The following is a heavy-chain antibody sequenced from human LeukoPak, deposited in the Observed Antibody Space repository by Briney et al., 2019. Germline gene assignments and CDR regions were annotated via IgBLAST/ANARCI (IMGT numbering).Heavy chain of an antibody. CDR2: ISWDGDNI. V-gene: IGHV3-9*01. J-gene: IGHJ6*02. Sequence: GRSLRLYCAASGFTFDDYAIHWVRQAPGKGLEWVSGISWDGDNIAYADSVKGRFTISRDNAKNSLYLQMNSLRAEDTALYYCAKNYFPYYYDSSFNYYFYGMDVWGQGTTVTVSS. D-gene: IGHD3-22*01. CDR3: AKNYFPYYYDSSFNYYFYGMDV. CDR1: GFTFDDYA.